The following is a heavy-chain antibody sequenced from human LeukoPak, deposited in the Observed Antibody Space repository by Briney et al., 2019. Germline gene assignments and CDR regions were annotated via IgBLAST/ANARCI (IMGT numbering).Heavy chain of an antibody. CDR3: ARDRIAAENWFDP. CDR1: GFTFSSYG. V-gene: IGHV3-30*03. Sequence: GGSLRLSCAASGFTFSSYGMHWVRQAPGKGLEWVAVISYDGSNKYCADSVKGRFTISRDNSKNTLYPQMNSLRAEDTAVYYCARDRIAAENWFDPWGQGTLVTVSS. J-gene: IGHJ5*02. CDR2: ISYDGSNK. D-gene: IGHD6-13*01.